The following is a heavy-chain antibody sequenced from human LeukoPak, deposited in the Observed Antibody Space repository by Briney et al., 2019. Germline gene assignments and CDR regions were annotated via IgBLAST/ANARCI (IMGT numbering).Heavy chain of an antibody. V-gene: IGHV3-23*01. Sequence: GGSLRLSCAASGFTFTSYAVSWVRQAPGKGLEWVSAISSSGGDTYYADSVKGRFTISRDNSKNTLYLQMNSLRAEDTAIYYCAKRVENGYSNFDYWGQGTLVTVSS. CDR3: AKRVENGYSNFDY. D-gene: IGHD4-11*01. CDR1: GFTFTSYA. J-gene: IGHJ4*02. CDR2: ISSSGGDT.